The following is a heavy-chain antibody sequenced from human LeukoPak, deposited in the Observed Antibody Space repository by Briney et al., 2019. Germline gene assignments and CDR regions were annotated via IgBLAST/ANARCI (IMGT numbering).Heavy chain of an antibody. CDR3: ASSRYFDWLLQPPYYFDY. V-gene: IGHV4-39*07. J-gene: IGHJ4*02. CDR1: GGSISSSSYY. D-gene: IGHD3-9*01. Sequence: PSETLSLTCTVSGGSISSSSYYWGWIRQPPGKGLEWIGSIYYSGSTYYNPSLKSRVTISVDTSKNQFSLKLSSVTAADTAVYYCASSRYFDWLLQPPYYFDYWGQGTLVTVSS. CDR2: IYYSGST.